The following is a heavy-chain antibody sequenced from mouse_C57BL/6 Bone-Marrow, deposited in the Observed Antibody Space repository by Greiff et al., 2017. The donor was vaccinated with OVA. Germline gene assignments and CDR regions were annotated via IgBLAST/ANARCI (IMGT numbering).Heavy chain of an antibody. Sequence: QVQLKESGAELVRPGASVKLSCKASGYTFTDYYISWVKQRPGQGLEWIARIYPGSGNIYYNEKFKGKDTLTAEKSSSTAYMQLRSLTSGDSDVYFCARSERLRDYFGYWGQGTTLTVSS. J-gene: IGHJ2*01. D-gene: IGHD2-2*01. CDR3: ARSERLRDYFGY. V-gene: IGHV1-76*01. CDR1: GYTFTDYY. CDR2: IYPGSGNI.